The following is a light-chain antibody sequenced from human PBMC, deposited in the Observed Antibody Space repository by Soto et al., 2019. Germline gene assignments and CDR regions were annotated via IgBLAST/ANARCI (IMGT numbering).Light chain of an antibody. V-gene: IGKV3-20*01. CDR3: QQYYTSPWT. J-gene: IGKJ1*01. Sequence: IRWTQSPATLSLSPGERAILSCRAIQIVSSSYLAWYQQKPGQAPRLLIYGASSRATGIPDRFSGSGSGTVFALTISRMEPEDFAVYYCQQYYTSPWTFGRGTKVDIK. CDR1: QIVSSSY. CDR2: GAS.